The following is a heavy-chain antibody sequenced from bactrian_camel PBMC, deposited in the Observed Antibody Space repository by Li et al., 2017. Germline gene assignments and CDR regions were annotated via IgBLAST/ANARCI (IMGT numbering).Heavy chain of an antibody. D-gene: IGHD2*01. Sequence: HVQLVESGGGLVQPGGSLRLSCVASGYGDKRWCIGWFRRVPGEEYEGVASLHRGSSDTYTGRTYYADSVKGRFTISQDSAKNTIYLQMDNLKPEDTAVYYCAADRDRWGFSGSCALFLEVNERNYWGQGTQVTVS. CDR1: GYGDKRWC. V-gene: IGHV3S61*01. CDR2: LHRGSSDTYTGRT. J-gene: IGHJ4*01. CDR3: AADRDRWGFSGSCALFLEVNERNY.